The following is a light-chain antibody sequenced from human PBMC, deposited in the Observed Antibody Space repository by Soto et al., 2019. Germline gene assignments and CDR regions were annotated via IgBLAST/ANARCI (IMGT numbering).Light chain of an antibody. V-gene: IGLV2-18*02. J-gene: IGLJ2*01. CDR3: SSYTSSNTVL. CDR2: EVT. Sequence: QSVLTQPPSVSGSPGQSVTISCTGTSSDNGIYDRVSWYQQTPGTAPKLMIYEVTNRPSGVPDRFSGSKSGTTASLTISELQAEDEAGYYCSSYTSSNTVLFGGGTKVTVL. CDR1: SSDNGIYDR.